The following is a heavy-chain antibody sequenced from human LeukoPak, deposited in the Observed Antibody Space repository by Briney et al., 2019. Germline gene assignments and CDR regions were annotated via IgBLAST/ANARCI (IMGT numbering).Heavy chain of an antibody. CDR2: IYHSGST. CDR1: GGSISSSNW. J-gene: IGHJ4*02. V-gene: IGHV4-4*02. Sequence: SETLSLTCAVSGGSISSSNWWSWVRQPPGKGLEWIGEIYHSGSTNYNPSLKSRVTISVDKSKNQFSLKLSSVTAADTAVYYCARAGDCGGDCYDFDYRGQGTLVTVSS. D-gene: IGHD2-21*02. CDR3: ARAGDCGGDCYDFDY.